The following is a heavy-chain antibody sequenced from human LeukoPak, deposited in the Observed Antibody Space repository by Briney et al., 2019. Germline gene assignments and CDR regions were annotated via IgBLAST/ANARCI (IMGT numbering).Heavy chain of an antibody. CDR2: ISSSGSTM. CDR1: GFTFRSYE. D-gene: IGHD3-22*01. J-gene: IGHJ4*02. CDR3: ARDGGVEYYDSSNYYDY. Sequence: GGSLRLSCAASGFTFRSYEMNWVRQAPGKGLEWVSYISSSGSTMYYADSVKGRFTIFRDNAKNSLYLQTNSLRAEDTAVYYCARDGGVEYYDSSNYYDYWGQGTLVTVSS. V-gene: IGHV3-48*03.